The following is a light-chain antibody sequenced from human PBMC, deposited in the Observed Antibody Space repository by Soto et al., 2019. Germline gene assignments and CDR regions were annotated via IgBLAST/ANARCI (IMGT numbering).Light chain of an antibody. V-gene: IGKV3-11*01. CDR3: QHRSNGYT. CDR1: QSVSSY. J-gene: IGKJ2*01. Sequence: EIVLTQSPATLSLSPGERVTLSCRASQSVSSYLAWYQHRPGQAPRLLMYDTFNRATGVPARFSGSGSGTDFTLTISSLEPEDSPVYYCQHRSNGYTFGLGTKLEIK. CDR2: DTF.